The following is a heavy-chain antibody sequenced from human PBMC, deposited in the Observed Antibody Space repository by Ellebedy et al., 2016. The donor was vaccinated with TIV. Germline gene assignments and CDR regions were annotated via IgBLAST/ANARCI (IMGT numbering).Heavy chain of an antibody. V-gene: IGHV4-59*13. CDR3: ARSGSKGVPTGVNP. Sequence: SETLSLTXAVYGGSFSGYYWSWIRQPPGKGLEWIGYIYYSGSTNYNPSLKSRVTISVDTSKNQFSLKLSSVTAADTAVYYCARSGSKGVPTGVNPWGQGTLVTVSS. D-gene: IGHD7-27*01. CDR2: IYYSGST. CDR1: GGSFSGYY. J-gene: IGHJ5*02.